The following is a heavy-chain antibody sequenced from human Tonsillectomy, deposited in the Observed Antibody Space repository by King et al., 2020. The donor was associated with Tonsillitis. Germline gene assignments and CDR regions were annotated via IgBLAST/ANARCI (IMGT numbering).Heavy chain of an antibody. Sequence: TLKESGPTLVKPTQTLTLTCTFSGFSLTTSGVGVGWFRQTPGKALEWLALIYWNDDKRYKPSLKSRLTIAKDTSKDQVVLTMTNMDRVDTATYYCAQVSFVVGAADNGGQGTLVTVST. CDR3: AQVSFVVGAADN. V-gene: IGHV2-5*01. CDR2: IYWNDDK. D-gene: IGHD1-26*01. CDR1: GFSLTTSGVG. J-gene: IGHJ4*02.